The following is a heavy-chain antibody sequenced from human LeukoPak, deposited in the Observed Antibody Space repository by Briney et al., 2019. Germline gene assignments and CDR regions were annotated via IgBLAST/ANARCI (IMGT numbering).Heavy chain of an antibody. CDR2: INPSGGST. Sequence: ASVKVSCKASGYTFTNYYMNWVRQAPGQGLEWMGIINPSGGSTSYAQKFQGRVTVTRDTSTSTVYMELSSLRSEDTAMNYCAREGEIGYDLSDYWGQGTLVTVSS. CDR3: AREGEIGYDLSDY. CDR1: GYTFTNYY. D-gene: IGHD5-12*01. J-gene: IGHJ4*02. V-gene: IGHV1-46*01.